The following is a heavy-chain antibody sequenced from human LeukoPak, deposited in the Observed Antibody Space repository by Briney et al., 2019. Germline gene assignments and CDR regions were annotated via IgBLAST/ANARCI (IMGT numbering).Heavy chain of an antibody. CDR2: ISNTGNTI. Sequence: TGGSLRLSCTTYESAFSSYEMNWIRQAPGEGRGWVSYISNTGNTIYYTDSVKGRFTISRDNAKNSLYLQINSLRDEDTASYYCAGGLGSGWRYWGQGTPVTVSS. CDR1: ESAFSSYE. D-gene: IGHD6-19*01. CDR3: AGGLGSGWRY. V-gene: IGHV3-48*03. J-gene: IGHJ4*02.